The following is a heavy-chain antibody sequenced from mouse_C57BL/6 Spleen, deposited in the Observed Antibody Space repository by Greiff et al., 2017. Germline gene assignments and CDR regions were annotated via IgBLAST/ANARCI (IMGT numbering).Heavy chain of an antibody. CDR1: GYTFTSYW. Sequence: QVQLQQPGAELVKPGASVKLSCKASGYTFTSYWMHWVKQRPGLGLEWIGRIDPNSGGTKYNEKFKSKATLTVDKPSSTAYMQLSSLTSEDSAVYYCARPYYDFLYAMDYWGQGTSVTVSS. V-gene: IGHV1-72*01. CDR3: ARPYYDFLYAMDY. J-gene: IGHJ4*01. CDR2: IDPNSGGT. D-gene: IGHD2-4*01.